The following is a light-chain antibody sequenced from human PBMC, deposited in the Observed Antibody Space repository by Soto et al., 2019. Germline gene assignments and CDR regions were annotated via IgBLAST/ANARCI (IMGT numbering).Light chain of an antibody. Sequence: EIVLTQSPGTLSLSPGERATLSCRASQSVMSRFLAWYQQKSGQAPRLLIYVTSIRAAGIPERFSGSGSGTDFTLTISRLEPEDFGVYYCLQYDSSRTFGQGTKVEMK. J-gene: IGKJ1*01. CDR3: LQYDSSRT. CDR2: VTS. V-gene: IGKV3-20*01. CDR1: QSVMSRF.